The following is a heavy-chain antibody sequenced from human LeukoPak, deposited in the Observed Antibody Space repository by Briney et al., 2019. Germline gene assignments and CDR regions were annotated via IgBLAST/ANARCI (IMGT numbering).Heavy chain of an antibody. D-gene: IGHD3-10*01. CDR2: ISYSGTT. Sequence: SETLSLTCTVSGGSISSRPYYWGWVRQSPGKGLEWIGTISYSGTTYYNPSLKSRVTISVDTSKNQLSLKLSAVTAADTAVYYCASVRRGFGESSKYYSYYYMDVWGNGTTVPIS. V-gene: IGHV4-39*01. CDR3: ASVRRGFGESSKYYSYYYMDV. J-gene: IGHJ6*03. CDR1: GGSISSRPYY.